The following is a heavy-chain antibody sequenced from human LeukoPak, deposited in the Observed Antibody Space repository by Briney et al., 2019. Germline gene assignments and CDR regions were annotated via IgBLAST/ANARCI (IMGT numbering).Heavy chain of an antibody. CDR1: GVSICFFY. J-gene: IGHJ4*02. CDR2: IYYSGSN. V-gene: IGHV4-59*13. D-gene: IGHD6-19*01. CDR3: ARDPGSGWYEGDY. Sequence: SETLSLMRSLSGVSICFFYWICMRPPPERAVVCIGYIYYSGSNNYNPSLKSRVTISLDTSKNQFSLKLSSVTAADTAVYYCARDPGSGWYEGDYWGQGTLVTVSS.